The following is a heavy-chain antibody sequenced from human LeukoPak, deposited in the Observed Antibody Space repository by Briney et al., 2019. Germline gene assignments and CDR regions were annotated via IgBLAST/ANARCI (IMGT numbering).Heavy chain of an antibody. D-gene: IGHD3-22*01. Sequence: SETLSLTCAVYGGSFSGYYWSWIRQPPGKGLEWIGYIYYSGSTNYNPSLKSRVTISVDTSKNQFSLKLSSVTAADTAVYYCAREDYYDSSGYSIWGQGTLVTVSS. CDR3: AREDYYDSSGYSI. V-gene: IGHV4-59*01. J-gene: IGHJ4*02. CDR1: GGSFSGYY. CDR2: IYYSGST.